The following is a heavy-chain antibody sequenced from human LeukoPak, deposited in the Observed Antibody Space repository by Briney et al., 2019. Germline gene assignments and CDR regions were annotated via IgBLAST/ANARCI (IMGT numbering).Heavy chain of an antibody. D-gene: IGHD3-22*01. J-gene: IGHJ3*02. V-gene: IGHV4-39*07. Sequence: SETLSLTCTVSGGSISSSSYYWGWIRQPPGEGLEWIGSIYYSGSTYYNPSLKSRITISVDTSKNQFSLKLRSVTAADTAVYYCARDSWLGSALAFDIWGQGTKVTVSS. CDR1: GGSISSSSYY. CDR2: IYYSGST. CDR3: ARDSWLGSALAFDI.